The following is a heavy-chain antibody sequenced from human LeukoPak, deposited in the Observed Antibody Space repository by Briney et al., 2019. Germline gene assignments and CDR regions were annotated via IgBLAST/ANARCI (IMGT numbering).Heavy chain of an antibody. CDR1: GDSISSRDYY. D-gene: IGHD2-2*01. CDR3: SRSSGSRDPQDY. CDR2: IPYSGST. Sequence: SQTLSLTCTVSGDSISSRDYYWTWIRQHPGKGLERIGYIPYSGSTYSNPSLKSRLTISRDTSKNQFSLSLTSVTAADTAVYYCSRSSGSRDPQDYWGQGTLVTVSS. J-gene: IGHJ4*02. V-gene: IGHV4-31*03.